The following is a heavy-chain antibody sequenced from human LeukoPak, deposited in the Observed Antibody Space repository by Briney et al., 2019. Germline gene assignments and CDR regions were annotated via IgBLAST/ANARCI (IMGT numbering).Heavy chain of an antibody. CDR1: AGTFSSYA. CDR2: IIAILGIA. D-gene: IGHD1-1*01. CDR3: ARAGTGGYFDY. Sequence: SVKVSCKASAGTFSSYAISWVRHAPGQGLEWMGRIIAILGIANYAQKFQGRVTITADKSTSTAYMELSSLRSEDTAVYYCARAGTGGYFDYWGQGTLVTVSS. V-gene: IGHV1-69*04. J-gene: IGHJ4*02.